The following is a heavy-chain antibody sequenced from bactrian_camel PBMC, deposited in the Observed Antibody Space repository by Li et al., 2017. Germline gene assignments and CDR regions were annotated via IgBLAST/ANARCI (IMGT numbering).Heavy chain of an antibody. J-gene: IGHJ6*01. CDR3: AKTEVGY. V-gene: IGHV3S63*01. CDR2: ISSDGST. CDR1: GFTFDDSD. Sequence: VQLVESGGGSVQAGGSLRLSCTASGFTFDDSDMGWYRQAPGTECELVSSISSDGSTYYVDSVKGRFAVSRDNAKNTLYLQLNSLKTEDTAMYYCAKTEVGYWGQGTQVTVS.